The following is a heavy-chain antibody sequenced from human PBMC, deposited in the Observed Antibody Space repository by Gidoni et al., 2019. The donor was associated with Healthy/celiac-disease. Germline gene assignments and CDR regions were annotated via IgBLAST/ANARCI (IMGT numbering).Heavy chain of an antibody. CDR1: GGSISSYY. J-gene: IGHJ4*02. CDR3: ARVYCSGGSCSGFDY. CDR2: IYYSGST. V-gene: IGHV4-59*01. D-gene: IGHD2-15*01. Sequence: QVQLQESGPGLGKPSETLSLTCTVPGGSISSYYWSWIRQPPGKGLEWIGYIYYSGSTNYNPSLKSRVTISVDTSKNQFSLKLSSVTAADTAVYYCARVYCSGGSCSGFDYWGQGTLVTVSS.